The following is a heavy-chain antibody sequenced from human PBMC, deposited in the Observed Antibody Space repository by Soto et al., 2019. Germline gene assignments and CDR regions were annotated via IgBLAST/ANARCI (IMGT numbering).Heavy chain of an antibody. CDR1: GFTFSSYG. CDR3: ETDWGWYFDL. V-gene: IGHV3-30*03. D-gene: IGHD7-27*01. Sequence: QVQLVESGGGVVQPGRSLRLSCAASGFTFSSYGMHWVRQAPGKGLEWVAVISYDGSNKYYADSVKGRFTISRDNSKNTMYLQMNSLRAEDWAVDYCETDWGWYFDLWGRGTLVTVS. CDR2: ISYDGSNK. J-gene: IGHJ2*01.